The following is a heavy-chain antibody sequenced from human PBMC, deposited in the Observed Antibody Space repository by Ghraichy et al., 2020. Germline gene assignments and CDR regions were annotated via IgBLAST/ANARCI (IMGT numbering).Heavy chain of an antibody. CDR2: SSGGGGTT. CDR3: ARDQGYGGNDDAFDI. CDR1: GFSFSNYA. J-gene: IGHJ3*02. V-gene: IGHV3-23*01. Sequence: GGSLRLSCAASGFSFSNYAMSWVRQAPGKGLEWVSTFASSGGGGTTYYADSVKGRFTISRDNSKNMVFLQMNSLRVEDTALYYCARDQGYGGNDDAFDIWGQGTMVTVSS. D-gene: IGHD4-23*01.